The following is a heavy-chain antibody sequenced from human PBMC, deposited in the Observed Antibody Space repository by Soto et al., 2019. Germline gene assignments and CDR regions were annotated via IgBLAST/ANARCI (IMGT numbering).Heavy chain of an antibody. Sequence: LRLSCAASGFTFSSFAMIWVRQAPGKGLEWVSVITGSGGSTHYADSVKGRFTVSRENSKNTLYLQMNSLRVEDTAVYYCAKTQSCSSANCYHLPIGHYYYSGMDVWGQGTTVTVSS. J-gene: IGHJ6*02. V-gene: IGHV3-23*01. D-gene: IGHD2-2*01. CDR3: AKTQSCSSANCYHLPIGHYYYSGMDV. CDR2: ITGSGGST. CDR1: GFTFSSFA.